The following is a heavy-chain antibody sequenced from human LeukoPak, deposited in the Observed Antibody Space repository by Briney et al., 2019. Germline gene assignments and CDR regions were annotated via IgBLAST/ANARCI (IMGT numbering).Heavy chain of an antibody. CDR2: IYYSGST. D-gene: IGHD3-3*01. J-gene: IGHJ5*02. Sequence: SQTLSLTCTVSGGSIRSGDYSWNWLRQHPGKGLEWIGYIYYSGSTYYNPSLKSRVTMSVDTSRNQFSLKLSSVTAADTAVYYCARAKSYDFWSGYYDWFDPWGQGTLVTVSS. V-gene: IGHV4-31*03. CDR1: GGSIRSGDYS. CDR3: ARAKSYDFWSGYYDWFDP.